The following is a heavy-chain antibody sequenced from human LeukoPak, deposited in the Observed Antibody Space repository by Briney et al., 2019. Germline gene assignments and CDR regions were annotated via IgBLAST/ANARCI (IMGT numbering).Heavy chain of an antibody. D-gene: IGHD2-2*01. CDR2: INPNSGGT. Sequence: ASVKVSCKASGYTFTGNYMHWVRQAPGQGLEWMGRINPNSGGTNYAQKFQGRVTMTRDTSISTAYMALSRLRSDDTAVYYCARQSLVNYYYYYMDVWGKGTTVTVSS. CDR3: ARQSLVNYYYYYMDV. CDR1: GYTFTGNY. J-gene: IGHJ6*03. V-gene: IGHV1-2*06.